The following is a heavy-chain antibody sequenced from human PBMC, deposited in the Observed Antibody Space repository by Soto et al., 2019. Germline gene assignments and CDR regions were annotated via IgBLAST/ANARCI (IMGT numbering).Heavy chain of an antibody. CDR2: INHSGST. Sequence: SETLSLTCAVYGGSFSGYYWSWIRQPPGKXLEWIGEINHSGSTNYNPSLKSRVTISVDTSKNQFSLKLSSVTAADTAVYYCARLAMVRGVILYCYYGMDVWGQGTTVTVSS. CDR1: GGSFSGYY. J-gene: IGHJ6*02. CDR3: ARLAMVRGVILYCYYGMDV. D-gene: IGHD3-10*01. V-gene: IGHV4-34*01.